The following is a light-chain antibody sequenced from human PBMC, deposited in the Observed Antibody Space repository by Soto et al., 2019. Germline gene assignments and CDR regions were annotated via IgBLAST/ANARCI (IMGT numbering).Light chain of an antibody. Sequence: QLVLTQSPSVSGTPGQRVTISCSGSASTIGRNYVYWYQQLPGTAPKLLIYRNSQRPSGVPDRFSGSKYGTSASLAISGLRSEDEADYYCAAWDDNLSGFYVFGDGTKVTVL. CDR3: AAWDDNLSGFYV. V-gene: IGLV1-47*01. CDR2: RNS. CDR1: ASTIGRNY. J-gene: IGLJ1*01.